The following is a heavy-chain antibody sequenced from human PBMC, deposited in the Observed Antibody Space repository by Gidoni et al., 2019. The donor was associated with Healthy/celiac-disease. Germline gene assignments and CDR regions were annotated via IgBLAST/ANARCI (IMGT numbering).Heavy chain of an antibody. Sequence: QLQLQASGPGLVKPSATLSLPCTVPGCSIRSSSYYWGWIRQPPGKGLAWIGSIYYSGSTYYNPSRKSRVTISVDTTKNQFSLKLSSVTAADTAGYYCARRRSGSYARWGQGTLVTVSS. D-gene: IGHD1-26*01. CDR1: GCSIRSSSYY. CDR2: IYYSGST. J-gene: IGHJ4*02. V-gene: IGHV4-39*01. CDR3: ARRRSGSYAR.